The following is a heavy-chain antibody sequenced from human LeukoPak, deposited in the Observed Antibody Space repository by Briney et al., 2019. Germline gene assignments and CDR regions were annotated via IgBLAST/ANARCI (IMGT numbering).Heavy chain of an antibody. D-gene: IGHD3-10*01. CDR1: GGSISSGSYY. CDR2: IYTSGST. V-gene: IGHV4-61*02. J-gene: IGHJ3*02. Sequence: PSQTLSLTCTVSGGSISSGSYYWSWIRQPAGKGLEWIGRIYTSGSTNYNPSLKSRVTISVDTSKNQFSLKLSSVTAADTAVYYCARHSTYGSEVAFDIWGQGTMVTVSS. CDR3: ARHSTYGSEVAFDI.